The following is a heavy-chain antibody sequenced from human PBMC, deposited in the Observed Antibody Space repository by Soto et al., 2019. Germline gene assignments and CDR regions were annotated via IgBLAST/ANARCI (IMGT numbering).Heavy chain of an antibody. V-gene: IGHV1-69*01. Sequence: QVQLVQSGAEVKKPGSSVKVSCKASGGTFSSYAISWVRQAPGQGLEWMGGIIPIFGTANYAQKFQGRVTITADESTSTAYMELSSLISEDTAVYYCARDKEIAAANNWFDPWGQGTLVTVSS. J-gene: IGHJ5*02. CDR3: ARDKEIAAANNWFDP. CDR1: GGTFSSYA. D-gene: IGHD6-13*01. CDR2: IIPIFGTA.